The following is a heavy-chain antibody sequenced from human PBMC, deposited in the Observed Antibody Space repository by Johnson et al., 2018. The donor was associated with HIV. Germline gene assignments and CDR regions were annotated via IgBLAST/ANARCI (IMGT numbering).Heavy chain of an antibody. CDR3: TTGELWNGYYLHDAFDI. V-gene: IGHV3-33*01. Sequence: QVQLVESGGGVVQPGTSLRLSCAASGFAFRNYGMHWVRQAPGKGLEWVALIWYDGSDQYYAAPVKGKFSISRDDSKNTLYLQMNSLKTEDTAVYYCTTGELWNGYYLHDAFDIWGQGTMVTVSS. D-gene: IGHD3-3*01. CDR1: GFAFRNYG. CDR2: IWYDGSDQ. J-gene: IGHJ3*02.